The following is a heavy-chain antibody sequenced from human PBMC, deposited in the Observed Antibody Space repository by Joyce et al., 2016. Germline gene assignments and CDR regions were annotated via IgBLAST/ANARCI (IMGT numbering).Heavy chain of an antibody. CDR2: ISSSSGDI. D-gene: IGHD6-6*01. Sequence: EVQLVESGGGLVKPGGSLRLSCAASGFTFSSYVVHWVRQAPGKGVEWVSSISSSSGDIYYADSVKGRFTISRDNAKNSLYLQMNSLRAEDTAVYYCARARGIAARLDYWGQGTLVTVSS. J-gene: IGHJ4*02. CDR1: GFTFSSYV. CDR3: ARARGIAARLDY. V-gene: IGHV3-21*01.